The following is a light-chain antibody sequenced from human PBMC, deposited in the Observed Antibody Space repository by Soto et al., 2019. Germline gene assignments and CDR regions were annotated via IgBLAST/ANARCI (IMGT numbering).Light chain of an antibody. V-gene: IGKV3-11*01. CDR1: QSVSSY. CDR2: DAS. Sequence: EIVLTQSPGTLSLSPGEGATLSCRASQSVSSYLAWYQQKPGQAPRLLIYDASHRATGIPARFSGSGSGTDFTLTISSLEPEDFAVYYWQQRTNWPLTFGGGTKVDIK. J-gene: IGKJ4*01. CDR3: QQRTNWPLT.